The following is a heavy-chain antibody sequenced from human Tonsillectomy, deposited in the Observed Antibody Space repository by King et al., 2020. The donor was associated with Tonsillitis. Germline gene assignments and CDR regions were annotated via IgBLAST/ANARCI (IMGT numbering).Heavy chain of an antibody. CDR1: GFSVSSNY. CDR2: IYSVGST. Sequence: VQLVESGGGLSQPGRSLRLSCAASGFSVSSNYMSWVRQAPGKGLEWVSIIYSVGSTNYADSVKGRFTISRDNSKNTLYLQMNFLRAEDTAVYYCARLVPAANFVFWGQGTLVTVSS. D-gene: IGHD2-2*01. J-gene: IGHJ4*02. CDR3: ARLVPAANFVF. V-gene: IGHV3-53*01.